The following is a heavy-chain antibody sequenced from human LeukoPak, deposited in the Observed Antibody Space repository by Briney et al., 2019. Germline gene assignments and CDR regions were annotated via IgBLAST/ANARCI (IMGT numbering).Heavy chain of an antibody. D-gene: IGHD4-4*01. CDR1: GFTFSSYS. Sequence: GGSLRLSCAASGFTFSSYSMNWVRQAPGKGLEWVSSISSSSSSYIYYADSVKGRFTISRDNAKNSLYLQMNSLRAEDTAVYYCARVDSNYVRDYYGMDVWGQGTTVTVSS. J-gene: IGHJ6*02. CDR2: ISSSSSSYI. V-gene: IGHV3-21*01. CDR3: ARVDSNYVRDYYGMDV.